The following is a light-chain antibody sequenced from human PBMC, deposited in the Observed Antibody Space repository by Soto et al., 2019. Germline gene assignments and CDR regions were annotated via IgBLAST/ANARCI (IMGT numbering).Light chain of an antibody. CDR2: GAS. CDR3: QQYGSSPAT. V-gene: IGKV3-20*01. Sequence: EIVLTQSPGTLSLSPGERATLSCRASQSVSSSYLAWYQQKPGQAPRLLIYGASSRATGIPDRFRGSGSGTDFTLTISSLEPEDFAVYYCQQYGSSPATFGQGTKVEIK. J-gene: IGKJ1*01. CDR1: QSVSSSY.